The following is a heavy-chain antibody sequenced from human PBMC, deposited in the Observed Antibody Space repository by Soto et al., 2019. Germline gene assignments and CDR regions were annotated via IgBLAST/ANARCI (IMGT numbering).Heavy chain of an antibody. V-gene: IGHV3-11*01. D-gene: IGHD3-9*01. Sequence: GGSLRLSCAASGFTFSDYYMSWIRQAPGKGLEWVSYISSTATIIYYADSVKGRFTISRDNAKNSLYLQMNSLRAEDTAVYYCARDLTPRGYDILTGYFNWFDPWGQGTLVTVSS. J-gene: IGHJ5*02. CDR3: ARDLTPRGYDILTGYFNWFDP. CDR2: ISSTATII. CDR1: GFTFSDYY.